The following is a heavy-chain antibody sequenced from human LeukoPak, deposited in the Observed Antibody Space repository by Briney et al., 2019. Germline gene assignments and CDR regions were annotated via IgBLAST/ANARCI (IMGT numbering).Heavy chain of an antibody. V-gene: IGHV4-34*01. J-gene: IGHJ4*02. CDR3: ASSLPFDY. CDR1: GGSFSGYF. Sequence: SETLSLTCGVYGGSFSGYFWSWIRQPPGKGLEWIGEINHSERTNYNPSLKGRVTMSVDTSKKQFSLKLSAVTAADTAVYYCASSLPFDYWGQGTLVTVSS. CDR2: INHSERT.